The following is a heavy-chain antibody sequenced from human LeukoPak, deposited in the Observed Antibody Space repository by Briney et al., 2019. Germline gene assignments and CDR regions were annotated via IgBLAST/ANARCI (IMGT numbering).Heavy chain of an antibody. D-gene: IGHD3-16*01. V-gene: IGHV4-59*02. CDR3: ARGGEGDDY. J-gene: IGHJ4*02. CDR1: GGSVSGYY. CDR2: IYYSGST. Sequence: SETLSLTCIVSGGSVSGYYWSWIRQPPGKGLEWIGYIYYSGSTYYNPSLKSRVTISIDTSKNQFSLKLSSVTAADTAVYYCARGGEGDDYWGQGTLVTVSS.